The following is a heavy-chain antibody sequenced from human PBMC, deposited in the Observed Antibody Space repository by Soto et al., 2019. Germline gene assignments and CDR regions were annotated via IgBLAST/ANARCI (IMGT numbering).Heavy chain of an antibody. CDR2: IWYDGSNK. Sequence: PGGSLRLSCAASGFTFSSYGMHWVRQAPGKGLEWVAVIWYDGSNKYYADSVKGRFTISRDNAKNSLYLQMNSLRAEDTAVYYCAREGGVFGVVIKSYYYYYMDVWGKGTTVTVSS. CDR1: GFTFSSYG. J-gene: IGHJ6*03. D-gene: IGHD3-3*01. CDR3: AREGGVFGVVIKSYYYYYMDV. V-gene: IGHV3-33*01.